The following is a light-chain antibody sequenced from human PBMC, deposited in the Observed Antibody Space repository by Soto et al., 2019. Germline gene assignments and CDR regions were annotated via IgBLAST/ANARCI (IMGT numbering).Light chain of an antibody. V-gene: IGLV2-14*01. Sequence: QSVLTQPASVSGSPGQSITISRTGTSSDVGGYNYVSWYQQYPGKAPKLMIYDVSNRPSGVSNRFSGSKSGNTASLTISGLQAEDEADYYCSSYRSSSTYVFGTGTKVTVL. CDR1: SSDVGGYNY. J-gene: IGLJ1*01. CDR2: DVS. CDR3: SSYRSSSTYV.